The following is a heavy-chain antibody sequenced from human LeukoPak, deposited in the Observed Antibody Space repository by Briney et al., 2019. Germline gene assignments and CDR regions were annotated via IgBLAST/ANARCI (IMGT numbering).Heavy chain of an antibody. D-gene: IGHD3-10*01. Sequence: ASVKVSCKASGYTFTDYYIHWVRQAPGQGLEWMGWIDANSGGTNYAQKFQGRVTMSRDTSMNTAYMDLSRLRYDDTAVYWCARDAISRGIIDYWGQGTLVTVSS. CDR2: IDANSGGT. V-gene: IGHV1-2*02. J-gene: IGHJ4*02. CDR1: GYTFTDYY. CDR3: ARDAISRGIIDY.